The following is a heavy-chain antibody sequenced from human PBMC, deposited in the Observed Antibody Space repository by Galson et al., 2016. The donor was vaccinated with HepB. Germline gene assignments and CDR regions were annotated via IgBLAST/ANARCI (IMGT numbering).Heavy chain of an antibody. CDR2: ISGDRYYI. Sequence: SLRLSCAGSGFTFGRFTVTWFRQAPGKGLEWVSAISGDRYYIYYADSVQGRFTISRDNARNLLYLQMDGLRNEDTALYFCAKSLFRGARDFWGQGTLVTVSS. CDR3: AKSLFRGARDF. D-gene: IGHD3-10*01. V-gene: IGHV3-23*01. J-gene: IGHJ4*02. CDR1: GFTFGRFT.